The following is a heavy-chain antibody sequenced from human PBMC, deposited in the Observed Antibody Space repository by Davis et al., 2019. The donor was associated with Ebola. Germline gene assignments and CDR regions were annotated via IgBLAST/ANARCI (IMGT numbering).Heavy chain of an antibody. V-gene: IGHV3-23*01. CDR3: AKGRTIPLALDF. CDR1: GFIFSSYV. J-gene: IGHJ4*02. Sequence: PGGSLRLSCAASGFIFSSYVMSWVRQAPGKGLEWVSTVGLSADTYYADYVKGRFTISRDNAKNSLYLQMNSLRGEDTALYYCAKGRTIPLALDFWGRGTLVTVSS. CDR2: VGLSADT. D-gene: IGHD2-2*02.